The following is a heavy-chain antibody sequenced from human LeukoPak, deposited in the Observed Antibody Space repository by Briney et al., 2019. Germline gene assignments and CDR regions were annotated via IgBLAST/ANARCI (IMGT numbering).Heavy chain of an antibody. Sequence: ASVKVSCKASGYTFTGYYMHWVRQAPGQGLEWMGWINPNSGGTNYAQKFQGRVTMTEDTSTDTAYMDLSSLRSEDTAVYYCATEIVGYGDVHYFDYWGQGTLVTVSS. J-gene: IGHJ4*02. V-gene: IGHV1-2*02. CDR3: ATEIVGYGDVHYFDY. D-gene: IGHD4-17*01. CDR2: INPNSGGT. CDR1: GYTFTGYY.